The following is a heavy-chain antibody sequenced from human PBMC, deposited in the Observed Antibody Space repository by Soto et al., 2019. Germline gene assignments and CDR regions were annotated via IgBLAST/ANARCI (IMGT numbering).Heavy chain of an antibody. J-gene: IGHJ4*02. V-gene: IGHV1-2*02. CDR2: INPNSGGT. D-gene: IGHD1-1*01. CDR3: ARVSYKWNDSQEYYFDY. Sequence: GASVKVSCKASGYTFTGYYMHWVRQAPGQGLEWMGWINPNSGGTNYAQKFQGRVTMTRDTPISTAYMELSRLRSDDTAVYYCARVSYKWNDSQEYYFDYWGQGTLVTV. CDR1: GYTFTGYY.